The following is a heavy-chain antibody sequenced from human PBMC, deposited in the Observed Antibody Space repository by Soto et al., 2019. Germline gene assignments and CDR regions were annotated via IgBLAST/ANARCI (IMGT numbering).Heavy chain of an antibody. CDR3: VKDMKWGGITTIHYFDS. CDR2: ISSNSDTI. D-gene: IGHD1-26*01. Sequence: EVQLVESGGGLVQPGRSLRLSCAASGFTIDDYAMHWVRQVPGKGLEWVSGISSNSDTIDYADSVKGRFTISRDNAKNSLFLQMNTLRPEDTALYYCVKDMKWGGITTIHYFDSWGQGTLVTVSS. J-gene: IGHJ4*02. CDR1: GFTIDDYA. V-gene: IGHV3-9*01.